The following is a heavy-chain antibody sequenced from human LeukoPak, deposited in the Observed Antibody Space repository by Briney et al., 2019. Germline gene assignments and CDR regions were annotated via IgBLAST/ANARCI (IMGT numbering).Heavy chain of an antibody. D-gene: IGHD2-8*01. Sequence: PGGSLRLSCAASGFTFSSYSMNWVRQAPGKGLEWVSSISSSSSYIYCADSVKGRFTISRDNAKNSLYLQMNSLRAEDTAVYYCARHHCTNGVCYFMDYWGQGTLVTVSS. V-gene: IGHV3-21*01. J-gene: IGHJ4*02. CDR1: GFTFSSYS. CDR3: ARHHCTNGVCYFMDY. CDR2: ISSSSSYI.